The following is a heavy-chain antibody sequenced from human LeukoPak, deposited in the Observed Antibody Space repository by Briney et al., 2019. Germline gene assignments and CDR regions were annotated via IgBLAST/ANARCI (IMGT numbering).Heavy chain of an antibody. D-gene: IGHD6-19*01. CDR3: ARVASSGWYSWYFDY. J-gene: IGHJ4*02. Sequence: SETLSLTCAVYGESFSGYYWSWIRQPPGKGLEWIGEINHSGSTYYNPSLKSRVTISVDTSKNQFSLKLSSVTAADTAVYYCARVASSGWYSWYFDYWGQGTLVTVSS. V-gene: IGHV4-34*01. CDR2: INHSGST. CDR1: GESFSGYY.